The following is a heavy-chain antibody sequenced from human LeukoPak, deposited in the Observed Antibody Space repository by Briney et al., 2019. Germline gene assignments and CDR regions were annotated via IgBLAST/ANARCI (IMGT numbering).Heavy chain of an antibody. CDR3: TRQLAYFDY. CDR1: GFTFSNAW. J-gene: IGHJ4*02. D-gene: IGHD6-13*01. Sequence: GGSLRLSCAASGFTFSNAWMSWVRQAPGKGLEWVGRIKSKTDGCTTDYAAPVKGRFTISRDDSKNTLYLQMNSLKTEDTAVYYCTRQLAYFDYWGQGTLVTVSS. V-gene: IGHV3-15*01. CDR2: IKSKTDGCTT.